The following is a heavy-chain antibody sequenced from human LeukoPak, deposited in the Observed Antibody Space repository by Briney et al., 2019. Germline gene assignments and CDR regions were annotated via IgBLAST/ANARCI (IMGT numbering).Heavy chain of an antibody. V-gene: IGHV1-46*01. CDR3: AREEAVGAKFRHAFDI. CDR2: INPSGGST. J-gene: IGHJ3*02. Sequence: ASVKVSCKASGYTFTSYYMHWVRQAPGQGLEWMGIINPSGGSTSYAQKFQGRVTVTRDTSTSTVYMELSSLRSEDTAVYYCAREEAVGAKFRHAFDIWGQGTMVTVSS. D-gene: IGHD1-26*01. CDR1: GYTFTSYY.